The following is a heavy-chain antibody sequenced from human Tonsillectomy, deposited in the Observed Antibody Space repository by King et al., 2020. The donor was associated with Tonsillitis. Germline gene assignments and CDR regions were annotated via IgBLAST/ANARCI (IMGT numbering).Heavy chain of an antibody. V-gene: IGHV1-2*02. D-gene: IGHD6-13*01. CDR3: ARGKGYSSSWYSGWFDP. Sequence: QLVQSGAEVKKPGASVKVSCKASGDTLTGYYMHWGPQAPVQGLEWMGWMKPNIGGTNYAQKFQGRGTMTRETSISTAYMELGRLRSDDTAVYYCARGKGYSSSWYSGWFDPWGQGTLVTVSS. CDR2: MKPNIGGT. CDR1: GDTLTGYY. J-gene: IGHJ5*02.